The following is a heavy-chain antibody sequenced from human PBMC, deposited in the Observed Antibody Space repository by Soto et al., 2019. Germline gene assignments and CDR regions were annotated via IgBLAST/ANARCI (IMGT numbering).Heavy chain of an antibody. CDR1: GGSFSGYY. D-gene: IGHD5-18*01. V-gene: IGHV4-34*01. CDR2: INHSGRT. CDR3: ARDGYNYGSFDY. J-gene: IGHJ4*02. Sequence: QVQLQQWGAGLLKPSETLSLTCAVYGGSFSGYYWSWIRQPPGKGLVWIGEINHSGRTNYNPSLKSRVTISVDTSKNQLSLKLSSVTAADTAVYYCARDGYNYGSFDYWGQGTLVTVSS.